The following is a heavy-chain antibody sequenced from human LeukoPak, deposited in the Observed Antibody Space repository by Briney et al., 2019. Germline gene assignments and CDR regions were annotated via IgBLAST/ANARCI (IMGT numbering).Heavy chain of an antibody. D-gene: IGHD5-12*01. Sequence: GGSLRLSCAASGFTFSSYEMGWVRQAPGKGLEWVSYISDVGGTHYADSVKGRFTISRDNAKNSLFLQMNSLRAEDTAVYYCARENSGYDGGFDYWGQGTLVTVSS. CDR2: ISDVGGT. CDR1: GFTFSSYE. V-gene: IGHV3-48*03. J-gene: IGHJ4*02. CDR3: ARENSGYDGGFDY.